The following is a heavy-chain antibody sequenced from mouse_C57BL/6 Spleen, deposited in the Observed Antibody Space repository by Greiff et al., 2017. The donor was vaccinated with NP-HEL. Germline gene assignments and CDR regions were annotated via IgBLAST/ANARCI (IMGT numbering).Heavy chain of an antibody. D-gene: IGHD1-1*01. J-gene: IGHJ4*01. Sequence: EVQLQQSGPELVKPGASVKISCKASGYSFTDYNMNWVKQSNGKSLEWIGVINPNYGTTSYNQKFKGKATLTVYQSSSKDYRQHNSMTSEDSAVYYCARGGEYYYGSSSYYAMDYWGQGTSVTVSS. CDR1: GYSFTDYN. V-gene: IGHV1-39*01. CDR3: ARGGEYYYGSSSYYAMDY. CDR2: INPNYGTT.